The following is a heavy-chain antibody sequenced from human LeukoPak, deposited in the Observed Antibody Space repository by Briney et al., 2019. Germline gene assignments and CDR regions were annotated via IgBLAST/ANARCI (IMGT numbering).Heavy chain of an antibody. CDR1: GFTFSSYA. J-gene: IGHJ4*02. Sequence: PGGSLRLSCAASGFTFSSYAMHWVRQAPGKGLEWVAVISYGGSNKYYADSVKGRFTISRDNSKNTLYLQMNSLRAEDTAVYYCARDYYGSGSYSFDYWGQGTLVTVSS. D-gene: IGHD3-10*01. CDR2: ISYGGSNK. CDR3: ARDYYGSGSYSFDY. V-gene: IGHV3-30*04.